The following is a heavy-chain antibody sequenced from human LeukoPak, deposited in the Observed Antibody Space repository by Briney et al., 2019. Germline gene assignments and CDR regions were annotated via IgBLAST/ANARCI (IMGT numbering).Heavy chain of an antibody. CDR2: IIPIFGTA. D-gene: IGHD2-15*01. Sequence: SVKVSCKSSGGTFSSYAISWVRQAPGQGLEWMGGIIPIFGTANYAQKFQGRVTITADESTSTAYMELSSLRSEDTAVYYCARGGYCSGGSCGVIYYYMDVWGKGTTVTVSS. CDR1: GGTFSSYA. J-gene: IGHJ6*03. CDR3: ARGGYCSGGSCGVIYYYMDV. V-gene: IGHV1-69*13.